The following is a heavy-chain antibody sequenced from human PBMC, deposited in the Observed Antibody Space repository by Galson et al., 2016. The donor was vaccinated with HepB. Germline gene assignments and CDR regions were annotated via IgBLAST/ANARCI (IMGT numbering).Heavy chain of an antibody. D-gene: IGHD1-1*01. CDR2: TRNRRNSFIT. V-gene: IGHV3-72*01. CDR3: GTTIYYYYGMDV. J-gene: IGHJ6*02. Sequence: SLRLSCATSGFTSSDHYMDWVRQATGKGLEWVGRTRNRRNSFITEYAASVKGRFTISRDDSKSIAYLQMNSLKTEDTAVYYCGTTIYYYYGMDVWGQGTLVTVSS. CDR1: GFTSSDHY.